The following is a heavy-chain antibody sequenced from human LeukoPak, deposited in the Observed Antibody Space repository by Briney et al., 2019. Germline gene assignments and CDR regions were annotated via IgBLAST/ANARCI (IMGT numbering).Heavy chain of an antibody. J-gene: IGHJ6*02. V-gene: IGHV4-30-4*01. CDR2: IYYGGT. CDR1: GGSISSGYYY. CDR3: AREMGVVTAHGIDV. D-gene: IGHD4-23*01. Sequence: SETLSLTCTVSGGSISSGYYYWSWIRQPPGKGLEYIGYIYYGGTYYNPSLKSRVTISVDTSKNQFSLKLSSVTAADTALYYCAREMGVVTAHGIDVWGQGTTVTVSS.